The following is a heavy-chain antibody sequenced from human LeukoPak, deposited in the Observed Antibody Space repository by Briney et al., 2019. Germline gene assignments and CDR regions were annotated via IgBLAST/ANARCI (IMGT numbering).Heavy chain of an antibody. Sequence: PGGSLRLSCAASGFTFSSYGMHWVRQAPGKGLEWVAVIWFDGSNKYYADSVKGRFTISRDNSKNTLYLQMNSLRAEDTAVYYCAREGGENYYDSSGYLVYWGQGTLVTVSS. V-gene: IGHV3-33*01. J-gene: IGHJ4*02. D-gene: IGHD3-22*01. CDR3: AREGGENYYDSSGYLVY. CDR1: GFTFSSYG. CDR2: IWFDGSNK.